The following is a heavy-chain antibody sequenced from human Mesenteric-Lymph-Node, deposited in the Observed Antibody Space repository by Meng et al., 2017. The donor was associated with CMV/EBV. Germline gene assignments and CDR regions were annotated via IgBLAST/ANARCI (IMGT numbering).Heavy chain of an antibody. CDR2: MNPNSGNT. CDR3: ARGMSYDFWSGYYTIDY. CDR1: GYTFTSYD. D-gene: IGHD3-3*01. V-gene: IGHV1-8*03. J-gene: IGHJ4*02. Sequence: ASVKVFCKASGYTFTSYDINWVRQATGQGLEWMGWMNPNSGNTGYAQKFQGRVTITRNTSISTAYMELSSLRSEDTAVYYCARGMSYDFWSGYYTIDYWGQGTLVTVSS.